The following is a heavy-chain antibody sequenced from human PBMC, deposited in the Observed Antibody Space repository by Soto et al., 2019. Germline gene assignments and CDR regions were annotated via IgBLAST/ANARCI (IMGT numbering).Heavy chain of an antibody. J-gene: IGHJ6*02. V-gene: IGHV2-5*02. CDR2: IYWDDDK. CDR3: AYRPCSGGSCYWFSFSGMDV. CDR1: GFSLSTSGVG. D-gene: IGHD2-15*01. Sequence: QITLKESGPTLVKPTQTLTLTCTFSGFSLSTSGVGVAWIRQPPGKALEWLALIYWDDDKRYRPSLESRLTITKDTSKSQVVLTMTNMGSVDTATYYCAYRPCSGGSCYWFSFSGMDVWGQGPTVTVSS.